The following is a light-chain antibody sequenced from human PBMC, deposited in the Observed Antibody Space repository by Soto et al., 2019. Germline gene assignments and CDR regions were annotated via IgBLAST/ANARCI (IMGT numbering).Light chain of an antibody. CDR2: GAS. Sequence: DIPMTQSPSTLSASVGDRVTITCRASQSISNWLAWYQQKPGKAPNLLIYGASTLESGAPSRFSGSGSGTEFTLTISSLQPDDFATYYCQQYSSYYLITFGGGTKVEIK. J-gene: IGKJ4*01. V-gene: IGKV1-5*01. CDR3: QQYSSYYLIT. CDR1: QSISNW.